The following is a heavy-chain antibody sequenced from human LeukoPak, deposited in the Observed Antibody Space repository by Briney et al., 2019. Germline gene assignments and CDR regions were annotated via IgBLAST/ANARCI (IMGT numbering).Heavy chain of an antibody. V-gene: IGHV4-34*01. Sequence: PSETLSLTSVVYAGSFSGYYWTWLRQPPGKGLEWIGEINHSANTHYNPSLTTRVQISLDTSKSQFSLNLSSVTAADTAVFYCARGRYSGFFDYWGQGTLVTVSS. CDR2: INHSANT. J-gene: IGHJ4*02. CDR1: AGSFSGYY. CDR3: ARGRYSGFFDY. D-gene: IGHD5-12*01.